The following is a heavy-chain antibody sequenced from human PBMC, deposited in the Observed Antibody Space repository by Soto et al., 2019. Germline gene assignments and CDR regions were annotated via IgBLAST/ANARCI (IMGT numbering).Heavy chain of an antibody. Sequence: GKGLDWVSYIRSSSTTIYYADSVKGRFTISRDNAKNSLYLQMNSLRDEDTAVFFCGRDPERNDGICLDYSGQRTLLSVSS. CDR2: IRSSSTTI. CDR3: GRDPERNDGICLDY. V-gene: IGHV3-48*02. J-gene: IGHJ4*02. D-gene: IGHD1-1*01.